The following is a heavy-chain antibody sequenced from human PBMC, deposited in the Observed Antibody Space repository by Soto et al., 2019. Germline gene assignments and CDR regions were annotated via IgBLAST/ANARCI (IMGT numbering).Heavy chain of an antibody. CDR2: IDPSDSYT. J-gene: IGHJ6*02. V-gene: IGHV5-10-1*01. CDR1: GYSFTSYW. Sequence: PGESLKISCKGSGYSFTSYWISWVRQMPGKGLEWMGRIDPSDSYTNYSPSFQGHVTISADKSISTAYLQWSSLKASDTAMYYCARQRGIAAAGTYYYGMDVWGQGTTVTVSS. D-gene: IGHD6-13*01. CDR3: ARQRGIAAAGTYYYGMDV.